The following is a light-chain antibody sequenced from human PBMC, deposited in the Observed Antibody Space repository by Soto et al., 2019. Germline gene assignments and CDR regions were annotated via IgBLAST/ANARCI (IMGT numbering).Light chain of an antibody. V-gene: IGKV3-20*01. Sequence: EIVLTQSPGTLSLSPGERATLSCRASQSVRSSYLAWYQQKLGQAPRLLIYGVSNRATGIPDRFSGSGSGTDFTLNSSRLESEDFAVYYCQQYGTSPRTFGQGTKVEIK. J-gene: IGKJ1*01. CDR2: GVS. CDR3: QQYGTSPRT. CDR1: QSVRSSY.